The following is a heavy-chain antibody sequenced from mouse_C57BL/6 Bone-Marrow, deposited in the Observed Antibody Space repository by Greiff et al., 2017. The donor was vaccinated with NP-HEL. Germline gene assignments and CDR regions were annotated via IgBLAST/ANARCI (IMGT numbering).Heavy chain of an antibody. CDR1: GYTFTDYE. Sequence: VQLQQSGAELVRPGASVTLSCKASGYTFTDYEMHWVKQTPVHGLEWIGAIDPETGGTAYNQKFKGKAILTADKSSSTAYMELRSLTSEDSAVYYGPLLLRCDWYFDIWGTGTTITVSS. CDR3: PLLLRCDWYFDI. J-gene: IGHJ1*03. CDR2: IDPETGGT. V-gene: IGHV1-15*01. D-gene: IGHD1-1*01.